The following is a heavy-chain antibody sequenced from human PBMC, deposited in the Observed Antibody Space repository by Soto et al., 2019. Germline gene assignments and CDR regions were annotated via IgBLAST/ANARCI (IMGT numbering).Heavy chain of an antibody. J-gene: IGHJ6*02. CDR1: GFTFSSYW. CDR3: ARVQLGASPNYGMDV. D-gene: IGHD6-13*01. CDR2: IKQDGSEK. Sequence: EAQLVESGGGLVQPGGSLRLSCAASGFTFSSYWMSWVRQAPGKGLEWVTNIKQDGSEKYYVDSVKGRFTISRDNAKNSLYLQMNSLRAEDTAVYYCARVQLGASPNYGMDVWGQGTTVTVSS. V-gene: IGHV3-7*05.